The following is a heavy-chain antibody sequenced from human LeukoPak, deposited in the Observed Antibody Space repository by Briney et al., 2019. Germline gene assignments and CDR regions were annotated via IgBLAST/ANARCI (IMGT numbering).Heavy chain of an antibody. CDR1: GFIFSSYW. V-gene: IGHV3-23*01. J-gene: IGHJ4*02. D-gene: IGHD1-26*01. CDR3: AKRVGATTRSYYLDY. Sequence: QPGGSLRLSCAASGFIFSSYWMHWVRHAPGKGLEWVSAISGSGGSTYYADSVKGRFTISRDNSKNTLYLQMNSLRAEDTAVYYCAKRVGATTRSYYLDYWGQGTLVTVSS. CDR2: ISGSGGST.